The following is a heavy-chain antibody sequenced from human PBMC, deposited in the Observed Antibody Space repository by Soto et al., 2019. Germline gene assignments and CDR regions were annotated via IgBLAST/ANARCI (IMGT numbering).Heavy chain of an antibody. Sequence: QVRLVESGGGVVRPGTSLRLSCAASGFTFSDYAFHWVRQAPGKGLEWVAVISDNARTRYFTDSVKGRFTVSRDTSDSTLHLQMTSLRTEDTGVYFCARDPGGYPLGTFNVWGQGTTVIVSS. CDR2: ISDNARTR. V-gene: IGHV3-30-3*01. CDR3: ARDPGGYPLGTFNV. J-gene: IGHJ3*01. CDR1: GFTFSDYA. D-gene: IGHD2-8*02.